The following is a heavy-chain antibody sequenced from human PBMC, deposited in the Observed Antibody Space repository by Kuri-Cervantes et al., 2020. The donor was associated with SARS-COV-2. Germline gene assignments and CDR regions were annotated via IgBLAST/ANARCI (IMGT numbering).Heavy chain of an antibody. CDR2: ISAYNGNT. Sequence: ASVKVSCKASGYTFTSYDISWVRQAPGQGLEWMGWISAYNGNTNYAQKLQGRVTMTTDTSTSTAYMELRSLRSDDTAVYYCARVVVGYCSGGSCPGYMDVWGKGTTVTVSS. CDR1: GYTFTSYD. J-gene: IGHJ6*03. D-gene: IGHD2-15*01. CDR3: ARVVVGYCSGGSCPGYMDV. V-gene: IGHV1-18*01.